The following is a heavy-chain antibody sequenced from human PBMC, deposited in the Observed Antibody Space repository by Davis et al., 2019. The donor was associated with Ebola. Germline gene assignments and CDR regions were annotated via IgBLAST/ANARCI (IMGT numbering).Heavy chain of an antibody. CDR3: TRGNQQTN. D-gene: IGHD4-11*01. CDR2: MNPNSGNT. V-gene: IGHV1-8*01. CDR1: GYTFTTYD. J-gene: IGHJ4*02. Sequence: AASVKVSCKTSGYTFTTYDINWVRQATGQGLEWMGWMNPNSGNTGYAQKFQGRLTMTRDTSISTAYMELSSLRSDDTAVYYCTRGNQQTNWGQGTLVTVSP.